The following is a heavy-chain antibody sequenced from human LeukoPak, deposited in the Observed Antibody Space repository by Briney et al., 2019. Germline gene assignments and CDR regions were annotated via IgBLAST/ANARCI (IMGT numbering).Heavy chain of an antibody. CDR2: ISAYNGNT. Sequence: ASVKVSCKASGYNFIIYGLTWVRQAPGQGLEWMGWISAYNGNTNYAQKLQGRVTMTTDTSTSTAYMELRSLRSDDTAVYYCARVQLRFLEWLLPHYYGMDVWGQGTTVTVSS. D-gene: IGHD3-3*01. V-gene: IGHV1-18*01. CDR1: GYNFIIYG. J-gene: IGHJ6*02. CDR3: ARVQLRFLEWLLPHYYGMDV.